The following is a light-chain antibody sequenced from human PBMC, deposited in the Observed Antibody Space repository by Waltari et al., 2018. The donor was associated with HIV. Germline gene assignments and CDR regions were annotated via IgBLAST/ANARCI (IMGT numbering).Light chain of an antibody. V-gene: IGLV1-47*01. CDR3: AAWDDSLTGHVV. CDR2: RNN. Sequence: QSVLTQPPSASGTPGQRVTISCSGNTSNIGNTYVYWYQQLPGTAPKLLIYRNNQRPSGVPDRFSGSRSGTSASLAISGLRSDDEAGYYCAAWDDSLTGHVVFGGGTKLTVL. CDR1: TSNIGNTY. J-gene: IGLJ2*01.